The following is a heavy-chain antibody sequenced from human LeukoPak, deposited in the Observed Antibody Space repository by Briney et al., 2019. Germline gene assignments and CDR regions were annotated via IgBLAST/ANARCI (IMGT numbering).Heavy chain of an antibody. CDR1: GGSIGNYY. J-gene: IGHJ6*02. Sequence: SETLSLTCTVSGGSIGNYYCSWIRQPPGKGLEWVGYIYYSGSTSYNPSLKSRVTISVDTSKNHFSLKLSSVTAADTAVYYCARHFAGPGTYTPYFGMDVWGQGTTVTVSS. CDR3: ARHFAGPGTYTPYFGMDV. V-gene: IGHV4-59*08. D-gene: IGHD3-3*01. CDR2: IYYSGST.